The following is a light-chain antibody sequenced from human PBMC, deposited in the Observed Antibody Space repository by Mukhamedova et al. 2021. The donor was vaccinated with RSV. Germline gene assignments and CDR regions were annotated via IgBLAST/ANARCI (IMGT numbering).Light chain of an antibody. CDR1: QSVSSN. V-gene: IGKV3-15*01. J-gene: IGKJ1*01. CDR2: GAS. Sequence: MGSQSVSSNLAWYQQKPGQAPRLLIYGASTRATGSPARFSGSGSGTEFTVSISSMQSEDFAVYYCQKYNNGPQATVGQGNKVEHK. CDR3: QKYNNGPQAT.